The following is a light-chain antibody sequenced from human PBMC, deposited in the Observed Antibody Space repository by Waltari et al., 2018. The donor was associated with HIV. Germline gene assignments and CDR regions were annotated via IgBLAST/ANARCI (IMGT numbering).Light chain of an antibody. CDR3: CSYAGSNTYVV. CDR2: EVT. CDR1: SSDVGRYNL. V-gene: IGLV2-23*02. Sequence: QSALTQPASVSGSPGQSITISCTGTSSDVGRYNLVPWYQQHPGKAPKLMIYEVTKRPSGVSNRFSGSKSGNTASLTISGLQAEDEADYYCCSYAGSNTYVVFGGGTKLTVL. J-gene: IGLJ2*01.